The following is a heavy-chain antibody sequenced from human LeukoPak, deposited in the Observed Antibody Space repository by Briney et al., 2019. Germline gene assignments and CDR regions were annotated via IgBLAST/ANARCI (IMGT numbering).Heavy chain of an antibody. D-gene: IGHD3-16*01. Sequence: GGSLRLSCAASGFAFSSYAMSWVRQAPGKGLKWVSTINDNGAGTYYADSVKGRFTISRDNSYNTVSLQMNSLRDEDTGVYFCAKGLRTGVGPYMGYHYYMDVWGKGATVTVSS. V-gene: IGHV3-23*01. CDR3: AKGLRTGVGPYMGYHYYMDV. CDR1: GFAFSSYA. CDR2: INDNGAGT. J-gene: IGHJ6*03.